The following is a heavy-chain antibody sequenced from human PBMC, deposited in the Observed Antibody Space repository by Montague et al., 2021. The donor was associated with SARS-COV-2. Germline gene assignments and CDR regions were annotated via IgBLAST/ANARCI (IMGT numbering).Heavy chain of an antibody. J-gene: IGHJ4*02. V-gene: IGHV3-33*06. CDR3: AKEGGDYSGEGYYFDH. CDR2: IWHDGSNK. Sequence: SLRLSCAASGFKFNNYGMHWVRQAPGKGLEWVAIIWHDGSNKYYRDSVKGRFTISRDNSKSTSYLQMDGLRAEDTAVYYCAKEGGDYSGEGYYFDHWGRGTLVTVSS. CDR1: GFKFNNYG. D-gene: IGHD2-15*01.